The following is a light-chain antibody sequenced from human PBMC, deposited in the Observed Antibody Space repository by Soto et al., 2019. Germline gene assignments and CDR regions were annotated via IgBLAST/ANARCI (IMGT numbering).Light chain of an antibody. Sequence: QSVLTQPPSASGTPGQGVIISCSGSSSNIGINPVNWYQQLPGTAPKLLIYTNNQLPSGVPDRFSGSKSGTSASLAISGLHSEDEGDYYCAAWDDSLNGVIFGGGTKLTVL. V-gene: IGLV1-44*01. CDR1: SSNIGINP. J-gene: IGLJ2*01. CDR2: TNN. CDR3: AAWDDSLNGVI.